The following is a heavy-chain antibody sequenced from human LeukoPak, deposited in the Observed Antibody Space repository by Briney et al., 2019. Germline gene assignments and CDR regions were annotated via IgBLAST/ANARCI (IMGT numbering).Heavy chain of an antibody. CDR2: ISSSSSYI. V-gene: IGHV3-21*01. CDR1: GFTFSSYS. D-gene: IGHD3-3*01. CDR3: ARDPRAYYDFWSSYYGVWFDP. Sequence: PGGSLRLSCAASGFTFSSYSMNWVRQAPGKGLEWVSSISSSSSYIYYADSVKGRFTISRDNAKNSLYLQMNSLRAEDTAVYYCARDPRAYYDFWSSYYGVWFDPWGQGTLVTVSS. J-gene: IGHJ5*02.